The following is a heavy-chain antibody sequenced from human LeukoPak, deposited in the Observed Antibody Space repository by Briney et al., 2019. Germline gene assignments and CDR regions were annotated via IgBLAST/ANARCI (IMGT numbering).Heavy chain of an antibody. J-gene: IGHJ4*02. D-gene: IGHD1-26*01. V-gene: IGHV3-23*01. CDR1: GFTFSSYA. CDR2: ISGSGGST. CDR3: AKEGASGSYGSVYFDY. Sequence: GGSLRLSCAASGFTFSSYAMSWVRQAPGKGLEWVSAISGSGGSTYYADSVKGRFTISRDNSKNTLYLQRNSLRAEDTAVYYCAKEGASGSYGSVYFDYWGQGTLVTVSS.